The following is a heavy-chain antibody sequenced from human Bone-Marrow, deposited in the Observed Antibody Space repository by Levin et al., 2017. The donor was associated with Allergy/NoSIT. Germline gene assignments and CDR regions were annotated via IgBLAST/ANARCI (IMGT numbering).Heavy chain of an antibody. CDR2: IFYSGST. CDR3: ARFHSNGGG. CDR1: GGSITVMSW. V-gene: IGHV4-4*02. Sequence: PSETLSLTCTVSGGSITVMSWWTWVRQPPGKGLEWIGEIFYSGSTNYNPSLKSRVTISVDKSKNQFSLKLTSVTAADTAVYYCARFHSNGGGWGQGTLVTVSS. J-gene: IGHJ4*02. D-gene: IGHD6-19*01.